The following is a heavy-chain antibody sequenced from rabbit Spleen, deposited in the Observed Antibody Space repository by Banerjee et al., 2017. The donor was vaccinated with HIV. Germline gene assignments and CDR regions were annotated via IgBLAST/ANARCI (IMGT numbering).Heavy chain of an antibody. Sequence: QEQLVESGGGLVKPGASLTLTCIASGVSFSGSSYMCWVRQAPGKGLEWIACIDSGSSGFTYFASWAKGRFTISKTSSTTVTLHMTSLTAADTATYLCARDTSSSFSSYGMDLWGPGTLVTVS. D-gene: IGHD1-1*01. J-gene: IGHJ6*01. CDR2: IDSGSSGFT. CDR1: GVSFSGSSY. CDR3: ARDTSSSFSSYGMDL. V-gene: IGHV1S45*01.